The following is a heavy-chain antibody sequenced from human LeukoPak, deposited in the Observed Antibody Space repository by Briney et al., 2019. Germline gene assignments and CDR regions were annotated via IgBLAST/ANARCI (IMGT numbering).Heavy chain of an antibody. J-gene: IGHJ5*02. CDR3: ARDQNNWNDAWFDP. V-gene: IGHV3-23*01. D-gene: IGHD1-20*01. CDR2: IIGSGGST. Sequence: PGGSLRLSGAASGFTFSSYAMRWVRQAPGKGLEWVSAIIGSGGSTYYADSVKGRFTISRDNSKNTLYLQMNSLRAEDTAVYYCARDQNNWNDAWFDPWGQGTLVTVSS. CDR1: GFTFSSYA.